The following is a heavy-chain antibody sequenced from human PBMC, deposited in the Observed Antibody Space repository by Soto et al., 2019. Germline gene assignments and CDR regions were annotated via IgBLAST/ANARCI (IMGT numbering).Heavy chain of an antibody. Sequence: PGGSLRLSCAASGFTFSSFGMQWVRQAPGKGLDWVAVISHDGSVTYYADSVKGRFTISRDKYKNTLDLQMNSLRVEDTAVYYCAKEGTEYRSSHFDYWGQGTLVTVSS. CDR1: GFTFSSFG. CDR3: AKEGTEYRSSHFDY. D-gene: IGHD6-6*01. J-gene: IGHJ4*02. CDR2: ISHDGSVT. V-gene: IGHV3-30*18.